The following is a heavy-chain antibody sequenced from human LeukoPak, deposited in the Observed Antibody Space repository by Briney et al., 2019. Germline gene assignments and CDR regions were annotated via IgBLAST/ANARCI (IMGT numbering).Heavy chain of an antibody. CDR1: GFTFDDYG. CDR3: ARIDGGSVSSPGWFDP. D-gene: IGHD2-15*01. J-gene: IGHJ5*02. CDR2: INWNGGST. V-gene: IGHV3-20*04. Sequence: PGGSLRLSRAASGFTFDDYGMSWVRQAPGKGLEWVSGINWNGGSTDYADSVKGRFTISRDNAKNSLYLQMNSLRAEDTALHYCARIDGGSVSSPGWFDPWGQGTLVTVSS.